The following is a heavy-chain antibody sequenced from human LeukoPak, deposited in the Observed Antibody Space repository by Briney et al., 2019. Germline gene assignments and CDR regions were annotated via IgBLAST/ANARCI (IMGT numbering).Heavy chain of an antibody. CDR3: ARDRYGVRSGSCDY. Sequence: GASVKVSCKSSGYTFTTYGISWVRQAPGQGLEWMGWISAYNGNTNYAQKVQGRVTMTTDTSTSTAYMELRSLRYDDTAVYYCARDRYGVRSGSCDYWGQGTLVTVSS. CDR1: GYTFTTYG. V-gene: IGHV1-18*01. CDR2: ISAYNGNT. J-gene: IGHJ4*02. D-gene: IGHD1-26*01.